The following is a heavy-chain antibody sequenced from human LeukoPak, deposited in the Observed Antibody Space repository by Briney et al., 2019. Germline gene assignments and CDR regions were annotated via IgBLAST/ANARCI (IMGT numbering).Heavy chain of an antibody. D-gene: IGHD3-3*01. J-gene: IGHJ4*02. CDR2: ISCDGGST. V-gene: IGHV3-43*01. CDR3: AKDGSMYYDFWSGYSWYFDY. Sequence: GGSLRLSCAASGITFDDYTMHWVRQAPGKGLEWVSLISCDGGSTYYADSVKGRFTISRDNSKNSLYLQMNSLRTEDTALYYCAKDGSMYYDFWSGYSWYFDYWGQGTLVTVSS. CDR1: GITFDDYT.